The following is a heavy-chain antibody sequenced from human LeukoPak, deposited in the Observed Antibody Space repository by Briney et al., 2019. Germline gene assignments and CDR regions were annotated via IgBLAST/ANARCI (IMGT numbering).Heavy chain of an antibody. Sequence: SETLSLTCTVSGGSISSYYWSWIRQPPGKGLEWIGYIYYSGSTNYNPSLKSRVTISVDTSKNQFSLRLSSVTAADTAVYYCARSAAGIFDYWGQGTLVTVSS. J-gene: IGHJ4*02. CDR3: ARSAAGIFDY. CDR1: GGSISSYY. D-gene: IGHD6-13*01. CDR2: IYYSGST. V-gene: IGHV4-59*01.